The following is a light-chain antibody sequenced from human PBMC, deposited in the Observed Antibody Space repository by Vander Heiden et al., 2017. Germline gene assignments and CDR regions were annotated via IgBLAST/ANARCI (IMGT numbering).Light chain of an antibody. CDR1: NIGSRN. CDR2: RDT. CDR3: QVWDSSTFVV. Sequence: SYELTHPPSVSVALGQTARITCGGNNIGSRNVDWYQQKPGQAPVLVIYRDTNRPSGIPERFSGSDSGNTATLTISRAQAGDEADYYCQVWDSSTFVVFGGGTKLTVL. J-gene: IGLJ2*01. V-gene: IGLV3-9*01.